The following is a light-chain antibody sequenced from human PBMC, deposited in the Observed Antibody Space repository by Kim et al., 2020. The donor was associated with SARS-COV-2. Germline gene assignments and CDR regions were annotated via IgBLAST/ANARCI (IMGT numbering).Light chain of an antibody. CDR1: QNIGTF. J-gene: IGKJ2*01. CDR3: QQSHTTPFT. Sequence: SASGGDRVSITCRESQNIGTFLNWYQQKAGKAPKLLIHDTFTLQRGVPSRFSGSGSGTDFTLTISSLQPEDVATYVCQQSHTTPFTFGPGTKLGI. CDR2: DTF. V-gene: IGKV1-39*01.